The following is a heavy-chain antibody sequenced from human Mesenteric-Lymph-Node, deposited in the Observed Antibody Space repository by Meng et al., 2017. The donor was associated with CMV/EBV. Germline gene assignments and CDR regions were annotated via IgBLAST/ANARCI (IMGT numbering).Heavy chain of an antibody. Sequence: GESLKISCAASGFTVSSNYMSWVRQAPGKGLVWVSRIKSDGSSTSYADSVRGRFTMSRDNAKNTLYLQMNSLRAEDTAVYYCARAPYDSSGYWGQGTLVTVSS. CDR1: GFTVSSNY. J-gene: IGHJ4*02. CDR2: IKSDGSST. D-gene: IGHD3-22*01. V-gene: IGHV3-74*01. CDR3: ARAPYDSSGY.